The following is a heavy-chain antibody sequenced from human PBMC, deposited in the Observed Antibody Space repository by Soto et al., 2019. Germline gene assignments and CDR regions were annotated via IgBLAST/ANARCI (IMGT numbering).Heavy chain of an antibody. CDR2: IYYSGST. J-gene: IGHJ3*02. D-gene: IGHD3-10*01. CDR3: ARGGYYYGSGSDAFDI. Sequence: QVQLQESGPGLVKPSETLSLTCTVSGGSVSSGSYYWSWIRQPPGKGLEWIGYIYYSGSTNYNPPLKSRVTVSVDTSKNQFSRKLSSVTAADTAVYYCARGGYYYGSGSDAFDIWGQGTMVTVSS. V-gene: IGHV4-61*01. CDR1: GGSVSSGSYY.